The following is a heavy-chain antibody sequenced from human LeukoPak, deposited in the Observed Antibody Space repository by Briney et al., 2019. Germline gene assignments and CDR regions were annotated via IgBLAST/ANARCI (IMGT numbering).Heavy chain of an antibody. CDR1: GYSLTAYY. V-gene: IGHV1-2*02. D-gene: IGHD6-6*01. CDR2: INPNSGVT. J-gene: IGHJ4*02. Sequence: ASVNVTFKTSGYSLTAYYLHWMRQAPGQGLEWMAWINPNSGVTDVAQKFQGRVTMTRDTSSSTVHMELSSLRSDDTAVYYCVRGGPLVREVLKEVFDYWGQGTLVTVSS. CDR3: VRGGPLVREVLKEVFDY.